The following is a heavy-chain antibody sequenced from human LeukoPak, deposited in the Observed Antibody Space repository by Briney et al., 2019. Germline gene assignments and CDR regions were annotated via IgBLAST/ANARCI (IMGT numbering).Heavy chain of an antibody. Sequence: PSETLSLTCTVSGGSISSYYWSWIRQPPGKGLEWIGYIYYSGSTNYNPSLKSRVTISVDTSKNQFSLKLSSVTAADTAVYYCARRCSGGSCYRAFDYWGQGTLVTASS. V-gene: IGHV4-59*08. CDR3: ARRCSGGSCYRAFDY. CDR2: IYYSGST. D-gene: IGHD2-15*01. J-gene: IGHJ4*02. CDR1: GGSISSYY.